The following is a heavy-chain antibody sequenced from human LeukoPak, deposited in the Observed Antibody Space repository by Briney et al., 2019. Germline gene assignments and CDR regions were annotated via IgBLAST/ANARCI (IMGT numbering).Heavy chain of an antibody. D-gene: IGHD1-7*01. J-gene: IGHJ4*02. CDR3: ARVVNHSWNYGGGLEY. CDR2: INPSGGSA. Sequence: GASVKVSCTASGYTFTSYYMHWVRQAPGQGLEWMGIINPSGGSATYARKFQGRVTMTKDTSTSTVYMELRSLRSEDTAVYYCARVVNHSWNYGGGLEYWGQGTLVTVSS. V-gene: IGHV1-46*01. CDR1: GYTFTSYY.